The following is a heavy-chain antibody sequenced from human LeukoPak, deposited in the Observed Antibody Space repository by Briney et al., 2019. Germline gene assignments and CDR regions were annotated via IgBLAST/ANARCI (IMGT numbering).Heavy chain of an antibody. V-gene: IGHV3-73*01. D-gene: IGHD5-18*01. CDR2: IRSKANSYAT. J-gene: IGHJ4*02. CDR3: TRHDVDTAMVDY. Sequence: PGGSLKLSCAASGFTFSGSTMHWVRQASGKGLEWVGRIRSKANSYATAYAASVKGRFTISRDDSKNTAYLQMSSLKTEDTAVYYCTRHDVDTAMVDYWGQGTLVTVS. CDR1: GFTFSGST.